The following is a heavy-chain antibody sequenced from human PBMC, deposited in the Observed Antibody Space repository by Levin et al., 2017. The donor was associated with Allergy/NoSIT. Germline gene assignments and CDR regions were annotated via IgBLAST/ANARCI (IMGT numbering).Heavy chain of an antibody. CDR3: TTRPTF. CDR2: IKSKTDGATI. V-gene: IGHV3-15*01. Sequence: GGSLRLSCVGSGFTFNNAWMNWVRQAPGKGLEWVGQIKSKTDGATIDYAAPVEGRFTISRDDSKNTLYLLMNSLKTEDTAVYYCTTRPTFWGQGTLVAVSS. J-gene: IGHJ4*02. CDR1: GFTFNNAW.